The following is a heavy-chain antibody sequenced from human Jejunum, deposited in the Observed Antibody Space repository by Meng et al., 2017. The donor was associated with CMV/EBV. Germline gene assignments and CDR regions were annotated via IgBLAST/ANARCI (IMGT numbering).Heavy chain of an antibody. J-gene: IGHJ6*02. V-gene: IGHV3-21*01. Sequence: TFSSYSMNWVRPAPGKGLEWVSSISGSSSHIYYADSVKGRFTISRDNAKNSLYLQMNSLRAEDTAVYYCARDAVFGVVTYYYGMDVWGQGTTVTVSS. CDR3: ARDAVFGVVTYYYGMDV. CDR1: TFSSYS. CDR2: ISGSSSHI. D-gene: IGHD3-3*01.